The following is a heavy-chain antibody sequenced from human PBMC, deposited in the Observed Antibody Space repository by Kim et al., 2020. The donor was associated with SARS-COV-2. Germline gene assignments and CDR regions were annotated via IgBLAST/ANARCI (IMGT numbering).Heavy chain of an antibody. CDR2: INPNSGGT. CDR3: ARDLRVTPTGWFLRDYYYGMDV. Sequence: ASVKVSCKASGYTFTGYYMHWVRQAPGQGLEWMGRINPNSGGTNYAQKFQGRVTMTRDTSISTAYMELSRLRSDDTAVYYCARDLRVTPTGWFLRDYYYGMDVWGQGTTVTVSS. J-gene: IGHJ6*02. CDR1: GYTFTGYY. D-gene: IGHD3-9*01. V-gene: IGHV1-2*06.